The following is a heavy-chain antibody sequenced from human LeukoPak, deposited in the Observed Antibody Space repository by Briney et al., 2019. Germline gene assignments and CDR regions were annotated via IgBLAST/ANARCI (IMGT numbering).Heavy chain of an antibody. Sequence: PGGSLRLSCAASGFTISGYSMNWVRQAPGKGLEWVSYIFRSGDSTHYADSVKGRFTISRDNGKNSLYLQMSSLRAEDTAVYYCARITSYYMDVWGRGTTVTV. J-gene: IGHJ6*03. CDR2: IFRSGDST. D-gene: IGHD1-14*01. CDR3: ARITSYYMDV. V-gene: IGHV3-48*01. CDR1: GFTISGYS.